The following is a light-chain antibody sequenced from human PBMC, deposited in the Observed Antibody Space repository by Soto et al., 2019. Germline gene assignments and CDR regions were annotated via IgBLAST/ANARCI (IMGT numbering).Light chain of an antibody. CDR1: HSLGDG. CDR3: QHSWT. Sequence: DFQMTQSPSSLSASVGDRVTITCRASHSLGDGLNWYQQKPGKPPKLLIYAPSRLQTGVPSRFSGSGSGTEFTLTVSSLQPEDSASYYCQHSWTFGQGTKLEI. CDR2: APS. J-gene: IGKJ2*01. V-gene: IGKV1-39*01.